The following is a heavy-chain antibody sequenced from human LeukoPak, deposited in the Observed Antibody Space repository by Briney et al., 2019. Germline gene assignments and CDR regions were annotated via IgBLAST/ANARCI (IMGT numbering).Heavy chain of an antibody. V-gene: IGHV3-7*01. D-gene: IGHD3-16*01. Sequence: PSETLSLTCAVYGGSFSGYYWSWIRQPPGKGLEWVANMNEDGSEKDYVDSVKGRFTISRDNARKSLYLQMSSLRAEDTAVYYCATYSHWVAGDVWGQGTTVTVSS. CDR3: ATYSHWVAGDV. CDR2: MNEDGSEK. CDR1: GGSFSGYY. J-gene: IGHJ6*02.